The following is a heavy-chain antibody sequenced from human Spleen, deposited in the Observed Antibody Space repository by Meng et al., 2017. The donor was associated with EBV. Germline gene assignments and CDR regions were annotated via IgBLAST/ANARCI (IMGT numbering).Heavy chain of an antibody. CDR2: ISDNNGNT. J-gene: IGHJ4*02. V-gene: IGHV1-18*01. D-gene: IGHD3-10*01. CDR1: VYIYSNFA. Sequence: VHVVRSEALVKMLGPIGKMSCKASVYIYSNFAINWVRQVHGDGLEWMGRISDNNGNTQYAQKFQGRVTMTTDRSTGTAYMELRSLTSDDTAVYYCARDIIGGAYLDYWGQGTLVTVSS. CDR3: ARDIIGGAYLDY.